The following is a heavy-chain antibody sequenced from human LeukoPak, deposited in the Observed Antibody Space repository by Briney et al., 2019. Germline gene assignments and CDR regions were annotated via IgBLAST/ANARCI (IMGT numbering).Heavy chain of an antibody. CDR2: INPNSGGT. CDR3: ARDRRYCSSTSCSHWFDP. D-gene: IGHD2-2*01. J-gene: IGHJ5*02. CDR1: GYTFTGYY. V-gene: IGHV1-2*02. Sequence: GASVKVSCKASGYTFTGYYMHWVRQAPGQGLEWMGWINPNSGGTNYAQKFQGRVTMTRDTSISTAYMELSRLRSDDTAVYYRARDRRYCSSTSCSHWFDPWGQGTLVTVSS.